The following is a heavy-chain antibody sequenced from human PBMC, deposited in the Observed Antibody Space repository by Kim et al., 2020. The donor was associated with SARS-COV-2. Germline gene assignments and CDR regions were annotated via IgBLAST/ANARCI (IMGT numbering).Heavy chain of an antibody. Sequence: AKGRFTTSGDNSKNPLYLQMNSLRAEDTAVYYCAKDISLTGTMYYYGMDVWGQGTTVTVSS. D-gene: IGHD1-7*01. V-gene: IGHV3-30*02. CDR3: AKDISLTGTMYYYGMDV. J-gene: IGHJ6*02.